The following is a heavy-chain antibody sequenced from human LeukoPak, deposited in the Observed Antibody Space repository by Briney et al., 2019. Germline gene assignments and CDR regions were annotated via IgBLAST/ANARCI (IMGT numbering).Heavy chain of an antibody. CDR3: ARVIYGDSNWFDP. V-gene: IGHV4-59*08. CDR1: GGSISTYY. D-gene: IGHD4-17*01. CDR2: VYYSGRT. Sequence: PSETLSLTCTVSGGSISTYYWNWIRQPPGKGLEWIGYVYYSGRTNYNPSLKSRVTISVDTSKNQYSLKLSSVTAADTAVYYCARVIYGDSNWFDPWGQGTLVTVSS. J-gene: IGHJ5*02.